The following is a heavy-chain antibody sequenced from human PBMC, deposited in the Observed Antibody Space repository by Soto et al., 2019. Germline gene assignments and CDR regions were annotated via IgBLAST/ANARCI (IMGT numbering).Heavy chain of an antibody. CDR3: AAAPYCSSTSCPSGY. V-gene: IGHV1-58*02. CDR2: IVVGSGNT. J-gene: IGHJ4*02. Sequence: SVKVSCKASGFTFTSSAMQWVRQARGQRLKWIGWIVVGSGNTNYAQKFQERVTITRDMSTSTAYMELSSLRSEDTAVYYCAAAPYCSSTSCPSGYWGQGTLVTVSS. D-gene: IGHD2-2*01. CDR1: GFTFTSSA.